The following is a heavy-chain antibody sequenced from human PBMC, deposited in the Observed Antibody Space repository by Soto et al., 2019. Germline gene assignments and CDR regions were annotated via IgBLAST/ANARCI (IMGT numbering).Heavy chain of an antibody. V-gene: IGHV1-69*12. CDR2: IIPRFGTA. Sequence: QVQLVQSGAEVKKPGSSVKVSCKASGGTFSSYAISWVRRAPGQGLEWMGGIIPRFGTADYAQKFQGRVTITADESTSTAYMELSSLRSEDTAVYYCASKQHDVLGGNYYDAMDVWGQGTTVTVSS. CDR3: ASKQHDVLGGNYYDAMDV. J-gene: IGHJ6*02. D-gene: IGHD6-13*01. CDR1: GGTFSSYA.